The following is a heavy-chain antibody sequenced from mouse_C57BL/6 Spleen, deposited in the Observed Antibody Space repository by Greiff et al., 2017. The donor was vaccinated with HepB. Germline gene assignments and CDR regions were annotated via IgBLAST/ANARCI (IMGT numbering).Heavy chain of an antibody. CDR1: GYTFTSYW. J-gene: IGHJ3*01. CDR2: IDPSDSYT. CDR3: ARGTLTMVTTGFAY. Sequence: QVQLQQPGAELVMPGASVKLSCKASGYTFTSYWMHWVKQRPGQGLEWIGEIDPSDSYTNYNQKFKGKSTLTVDKSSSTAYMQLSSLTSEDSAVYYCARGTLTMVTTGFAYWGQGTLVTVSA. D-gene: IGHD2-2*01. V-gene: IGHV1-69*01.